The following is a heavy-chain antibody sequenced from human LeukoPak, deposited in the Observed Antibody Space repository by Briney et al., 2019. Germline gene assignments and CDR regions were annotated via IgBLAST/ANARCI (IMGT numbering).Heavy chain of an antibody. D-gene: IGHD3-10*01. Sequence: RSSETLSLTCTGSGGSISSYYWSLIRQPAGKGLEWIGRIYTSGSTNYNTSLKSRVTIAVDTSKNQFSLKLCSTAAADTAMYYCARDPYYGSGSDYWGQGTLVTVSS. J-gene: IGHJ4*02. CDR3: ARDPYYGSGSDY. CDR2: IYTSGST. CDR1: GGSISSYY. V-gene: IGHV4-4*07.